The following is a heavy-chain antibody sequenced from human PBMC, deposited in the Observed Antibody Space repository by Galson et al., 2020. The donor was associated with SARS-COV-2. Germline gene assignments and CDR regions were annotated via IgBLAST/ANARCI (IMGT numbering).Heavy chain of an antibody. D-gene: IGHD3-22*01. Sequence: GGFLRLSCAVSGLTFSSYGMRWVRQAPGKGLEWVAIVSYNGSNRYYADSVKGRFTISRDNSKNTLYLQMNSLRVEDTAVYYCAKLGYDSSGALKALDYWGQGTLVTVSS. CDR1: GLTFSSYG. CDR3: AKLGYDSSGALKALDY. V-gene: IGHV3-30*18. CDR2: VSYNGSNR. J-gene: IGHJ4*02.